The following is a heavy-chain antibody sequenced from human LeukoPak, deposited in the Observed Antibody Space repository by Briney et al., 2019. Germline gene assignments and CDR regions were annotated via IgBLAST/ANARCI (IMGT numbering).Heavy chain of an antibody. CDR1: GFTFSGYG. J-gene: IGHJ4*02. CDR3: AKSKGAAPFDY. Sequence: GGSLRLSCAASGFTFSGYGMHWVRQAPGKGLEGVAVISYDGSNKYYADSVKGRFTISRDNSKNTLYLQMNSLGAEDTAVYYCAKSKGAAPFDYWGQGTLVTVSS. V-gene: IGHV3-30*18. D-gene: IGHD1-26*01. CDR2: ISYDGSNK.